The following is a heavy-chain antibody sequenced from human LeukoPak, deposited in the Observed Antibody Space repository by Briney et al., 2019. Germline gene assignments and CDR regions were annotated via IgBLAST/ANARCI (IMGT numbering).Heavy chain of an antibody. J-gene: IGHJ4*02. Sequence: GSLRLSCSASGFTFTAYSMYWVRQAPGKGLEYVSAISNNADTTYSADSVKGRFTISRDNSKNTLYLQMSSLRAEDTAVYSCVKGWVRGVMNYWGQGTLVTVSS. V-gene: IGHV3-64D*06. CDR2: ISNNADTT. CDR1: GFTFTAYS. D-gene: IGHD3-10*01. CDR3: VKGWVRGVMNY.